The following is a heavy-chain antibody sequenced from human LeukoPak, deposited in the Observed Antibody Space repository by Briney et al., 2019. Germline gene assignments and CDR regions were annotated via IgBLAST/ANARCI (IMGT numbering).Heavy chain of an antibody. CDR3: ARDFSSSWYSLGY. CDR2: INWDGGAT. Sequence: TGGSLRLSCTDSGNKFDDYGMSWVRQAPRKGLEWVSGINWDGGATAYADSVKGRFTISRDHAKNSLFLQMNSLRAEDTGSYFCARDFSSSWYSLGYWGQGILVTVSS. V-gene: IGHV3-20*04. D-gene: IGHD6-13*01. J-gene: IGHJ4*02. CDR1: GNKFDDYG.